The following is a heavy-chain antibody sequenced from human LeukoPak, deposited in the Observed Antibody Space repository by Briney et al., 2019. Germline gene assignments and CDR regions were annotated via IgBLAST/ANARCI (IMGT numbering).Heavy chain of an antibody. CDR3: SKRSSISSGYFDF. J-gene: IGHJ4*02. Sequence: GGSLRLSCAASGFTFSSYSMNWVRQAPGKGLEWVSAITGSGASTNYADSVKGRFTISRDNSKNTIYLQMNSLRAEDTAKYYCSKRSSISSGYFDFWGRGTLVTVSS. V-gene: IGHV3-23*01. CDR2: ITGSGAST. D-gene: IGHD3-22*01. CDR1: GFTFSSYS.